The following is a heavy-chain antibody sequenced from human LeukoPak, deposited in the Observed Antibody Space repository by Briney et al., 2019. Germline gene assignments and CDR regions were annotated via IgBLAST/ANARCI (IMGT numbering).Heavy chain of an antibody. CDR2: IYPGDSDT. J-gene: IGHJ4*02. D-gene: IGHD2-15*01. CDR3: ARHEDLGGNYIDY. CDR1: GYSFTSYW. V-gene: IGHV5-51*01. Sequence: GESLKISCKGSGYSFTSYWIGWVRQMPGKGLEWMGIIYPGDSDTRYSPSFQGQVTISADKSISTAYPQWSSLKASDTAMYYCARHEDLGGNYIDYWGQGTLVTVSS.